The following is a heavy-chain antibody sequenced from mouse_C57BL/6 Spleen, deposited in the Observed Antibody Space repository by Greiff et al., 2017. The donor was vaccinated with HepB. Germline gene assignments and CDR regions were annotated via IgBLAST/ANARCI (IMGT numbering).Heavy chain of an antibody. Sequence: VQLQQSGAELVMPGASVKLSCKASGYTFTSYWMHWVKQRPGQGLEWIGEIDPSDSYTNYNQKFKGKSTLTVDKSSSTAYMQLSSLTSEDSAVYYCARSGGGGYAMDYWGQGTSVTVSS. V-gene: IGHV1-69*01. J-gene: IGHJ4*01. D-gene: IGHD4-1*01. CDR2: IDPSDSYT. CDR1: GYTFTSYW. CDR3: ARSGGGGYAMDY.